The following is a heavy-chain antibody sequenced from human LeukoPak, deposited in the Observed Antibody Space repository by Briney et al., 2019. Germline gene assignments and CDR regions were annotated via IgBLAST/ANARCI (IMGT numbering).Heavy chain of an antibody. V-gene: IGHV2-70*11. J-gene: IGHJ4*02. D-gene: IGHD6-13*01. CDR2: IDWDDDK. CDR3: ARMYSSSWYGVDY. CDR1: GFSLSTSGMC. Sequence: ESCPALVKPTQTLTLTCTFSGFSLSTSGMCVSWIRQPPPEALEGLARIDWDDDKYYSTSLKTRLTISKDTSKNQVVLTMTNMDPVDTATYYCARMYSSSWYGVDYWGQGTLVTVSS.